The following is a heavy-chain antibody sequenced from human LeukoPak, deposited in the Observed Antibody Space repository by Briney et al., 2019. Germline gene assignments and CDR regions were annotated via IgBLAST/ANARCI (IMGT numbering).Heavy chain of an antibody. D-gene: IGHD3-10*01. J-gene: IGHJ4*02. Sequence: PGGSLRLSCAASGFTFSSYEMNWVRQAPGKGLEWVSYISSSGSTTYYADSVKGRFTISRDNAKNSLYLQMNSLRAEDTAVYYCATYYYGSGSDYWGQGTLVTVSS. CDR1: GFTFSSYE. CDR3: ATYYYGSGSDY. V-gene: IGHV3-48*03. CDR2: ISSSGSTT.